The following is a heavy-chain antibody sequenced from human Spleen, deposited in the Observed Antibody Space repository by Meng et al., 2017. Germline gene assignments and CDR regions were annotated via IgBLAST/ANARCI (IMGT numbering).Heavy chain of an antibody. Sequence: GESLKISCAASGFTFSDHYMDWVRQAPGKGLDWVGRSKNKANSYTTEYAASVKGRFTISRDDSKSSLYLQMNSLQTEDTAVYYCARWRSGSADYWGQGTLVTVSS. D-gene: IGHD3-3*01. V-gene: IGHV3-72*01. J-gene: IGHJ4*02. CDR2: SKNKANSYTT. CDR3: ARWRSGSADY. CDR1: GFTFSDHY.